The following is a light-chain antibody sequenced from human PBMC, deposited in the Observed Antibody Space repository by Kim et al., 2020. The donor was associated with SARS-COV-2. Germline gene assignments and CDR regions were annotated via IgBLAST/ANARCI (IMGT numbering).Light chain of an antibody. CDR2: GKN. CDR3: KSRDSSGKVV. V-gene: IGLV3-19*01. Sequence: SSELTQDPAVSVALGQTVRITCQGDSLRSYYASWYQQKPGQAPVLVIYGKNNRPSGIPDRFSGSSSGNKASLTITGAQAEDEADYYCKSRDSSGKVVFGGGTKLTVL. J-gene: IGLJ2*01. CDR1: SLRSYY.